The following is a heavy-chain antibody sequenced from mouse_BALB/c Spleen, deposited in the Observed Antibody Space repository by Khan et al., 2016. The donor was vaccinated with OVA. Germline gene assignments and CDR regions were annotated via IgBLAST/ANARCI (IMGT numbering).Heavy chain of an antibody. J-gene: IGHJ4*01. CDR2: LAPGSGSS. Sequence: DLVKPGASVKLSCKASGYTFTSYWINWIKQRPGQGLEWIGHLAPGSGSSYYSEMFKGKATLTVDTSSSTVSIQLSSLSSEDSAVYFCARSNYYGRGLYAMDYWGQGASVTVSS. D-gene: IGHD1-1*01. CDR1: GYTFTSYW. CDR3: ARSNYYGRGLYAMDY. V-gene: IGHV1S41*01.